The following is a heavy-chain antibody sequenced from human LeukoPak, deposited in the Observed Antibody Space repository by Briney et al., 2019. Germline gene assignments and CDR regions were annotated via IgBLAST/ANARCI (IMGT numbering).Heavy chain of an antibody. CDR1: GFTFSSYS. CDR2: ITSSSSTI. CDR3: ARTNYGGNLGRVGYYYYGMDV. J-gene: IGHJ6*02. V-gene: IGHV3-48*02. Sequence: GGSLRLSCAASGFTFSSYSMNWVRQAPGKGLEWVSFITSSSSTIYYADSVKGRLTISRDNAKNSLYLQMNSLRDEDTAVYYCARTNYGGNLGRVGYYYYGMDVWGQGTTVTVSS. D-gene: IGHD4-23*01.